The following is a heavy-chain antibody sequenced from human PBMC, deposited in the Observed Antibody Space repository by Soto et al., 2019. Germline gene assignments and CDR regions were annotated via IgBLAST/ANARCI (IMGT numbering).Heavy chain of an antibody. Sequence: GGSLRLSCAGPGFTLSDNYMDWVRQAPGKGLEWVGRTRNKANRYTTEYAASVKGRFTVSRDESMNSLHLQMNSLKTEDTAVYYCVRTSHYGSGTWNFDFWGQGTVVTVSS. J-gene: IGHJ4*02. V-gene: IGHV3-72*01. CDR1: GFTLSDNY. CDR2: TRNKANRYTT. CDR3: VRTSHYGSGTWNFDF. D-gene: IGHD3-10*01.